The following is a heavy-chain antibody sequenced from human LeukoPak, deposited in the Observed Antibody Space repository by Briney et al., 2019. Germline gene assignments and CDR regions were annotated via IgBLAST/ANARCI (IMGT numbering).Heavy chain of an antibody. CDR2: IYYSGST. V-gene: IGHV4-39*02. Sequence: SETLSLTCTVSGGSISSSNSYWGWIRQPPGKGLEWIGSIYYSGSTYYNPSLKSRVTISVDTSKNHFSLKLSSVTAADTAVYYCARSSRGTSDYYGMDVWGQGTTVTVSS. CDR1: GGSISSSNSY. CDR3: ARSSRGTSDYYGMDV. D-gene: IGHD1-1*01. J-gene: IGHJ6*02.